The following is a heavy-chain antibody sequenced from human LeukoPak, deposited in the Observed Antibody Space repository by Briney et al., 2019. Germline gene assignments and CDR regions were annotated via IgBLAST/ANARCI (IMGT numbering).Heavy chain of an antibody. Sequence: ASVEVSCKASGYTFTSYDINWVRQATGQGLEWMGWMNPNSGNTGYAQKFQGRVTMTRNTSISTAYMELSSLRSEDTAVYYCARGPGVPAAIVYYYYYMDVWGKGTTVTVS. D-gene: IGHD2-2*02. J-gene: IGHJ6*03. V-gene: IGHV1-8*01. CDR1: GYTFTSYD. CDR2: MNPNSGNT. CDR3: ARGPGVPAAIVYYYYYMDV.